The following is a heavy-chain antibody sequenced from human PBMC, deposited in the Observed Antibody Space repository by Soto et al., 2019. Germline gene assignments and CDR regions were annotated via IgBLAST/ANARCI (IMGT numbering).Heavy chain of an antibody. J-gene: IGHJ4*02. CDR1: GYSFTSYW. CDR3: ARSRGSYWADFDY. Sequence: EVQLVQSGAEVKKPGESLKISCKGSGYSFTSYWIGWVRQMPVKGLEWMGIIYPGDSDTRYSPSFQGQVTISADKSISTAYVQWSILKASDTAMYYCARSRGSYWADFDYWGQGTLVTVSS. V-gene: IGHV5-51*03. CDR2: IYPGDSDT. D-gene: IGHD1-26*01.